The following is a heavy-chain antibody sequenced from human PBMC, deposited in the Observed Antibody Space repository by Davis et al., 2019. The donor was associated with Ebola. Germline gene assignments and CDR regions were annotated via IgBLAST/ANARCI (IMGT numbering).Heavy chain of an antibody. D-gene: IGHD6-19*01. J-gene: IGHJ6*04. CDR3: AKRATVKVAGANYYNAMDV. CDR1: GFTFSSYW. Sequence: PGGSLRLSCAASGFTFSSYWMHWVRQAPGKGLVWVSRINPDGSFTDYADSVKGRFTISRDNSKNTLYLQMNSLRAEDTAVFYCAKRATVKVAGANYYNAMDVWGKGTTVTVSS. V-gene: IGHV3-74*01. CDR2: INPDGSFT.